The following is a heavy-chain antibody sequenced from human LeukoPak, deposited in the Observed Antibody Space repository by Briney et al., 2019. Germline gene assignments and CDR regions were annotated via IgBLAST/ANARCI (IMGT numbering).Heavy chain of an antibody. CDR2: ISYSGTT. D-gene: IGHD2-2*01. J-gene: IGHJ4*02. CDR3: ARYYCGSTDCPGIDY. Sequence: SQTLSLTCTVSGGSIFSGVYYWTWVRQPPGEGLEWIGYISYSGTTYSNPSLKTRLTISTDTSKSQFSLMLTSVTAADTAVYYCARYYCGSTDCPGIDYWGQGTLVTVSS. CDR1: GGSIFSGVYY. V-gene: IGHV4-30-4*01.